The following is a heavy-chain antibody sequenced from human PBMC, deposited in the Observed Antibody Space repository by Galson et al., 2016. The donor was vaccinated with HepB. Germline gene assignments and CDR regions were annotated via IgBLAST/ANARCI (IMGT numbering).Heavy chain of an antibody. Sequence: QSGAEVKKPGESLQISCKASGYNFTLYYIAWVRQMPGRGLEWMGIIYPGDSETRYSPSFQDHVTISADKSFTTAHLEWSSLKTSDTAIYYCARQAFYYGSGSYFLDYWGQGTPVTVSS. CDR2: IYPGDSET. D-gene: IGHD3-10*01. V-gene: IGHV5-51*01. CDR3: ARQAFYYGSGSYFLDY. J-gene: IGHJ4*02. CDR1: GYNFTLYY.